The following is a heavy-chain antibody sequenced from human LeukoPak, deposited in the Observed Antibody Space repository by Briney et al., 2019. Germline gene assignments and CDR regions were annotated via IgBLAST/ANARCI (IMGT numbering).Heavy chain of an antibody. CDR1: GGSFSGYY. D-gene: IGHD5-18*01. J-gene: IGHJ4*02. V-gene: IGHV4-34*01. CDR3: ASFNVDTAMAVDY. CDR2: INHSGST. Sequence: RPSETLSLTCAVYGGSFSGYYWSWIRQPPGKGLEWIGEINHSGSTNYNPSLKSRVTISVDTSKNQFSLKLSSVTAADTAVYYCASFNVDTAMAVDYWGQGTLVTVSS.